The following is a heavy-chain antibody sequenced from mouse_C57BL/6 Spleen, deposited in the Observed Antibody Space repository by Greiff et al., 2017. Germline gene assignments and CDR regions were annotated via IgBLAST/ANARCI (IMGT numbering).Heavy chain of an antibody. CDR3: ARGGYGSSYGWFAY. Sequence: QVQLQQPGAELVKPGASVKLSCKASGYTFTSYWMHWVKQRPGRGLEWIGRIDPNSGGTKYNEKFKSKATLTVDQPSSTAYMLLSSLTSEDSAVYYCARGGYGSSYGWFAYWGQGTLVTVSA. J-gene: IGHJ3*01. CDR1: GYTFTSYW. CDR2: IDPNSGGT. V-gene: IGHV1-72*01. D-gene: IGHD1-1*01.